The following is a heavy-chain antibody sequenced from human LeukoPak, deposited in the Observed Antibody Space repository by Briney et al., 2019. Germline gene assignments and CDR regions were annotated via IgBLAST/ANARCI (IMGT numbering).Heavy chain of an antibody. CDR1: GGTIKNYY. V-gene: IGHV4-59*01. CDR2: IYFGGTT. CDR3: ARHRSDTGGKKGVNWFDP. J-gene: IGHJ5*02. D-gene: IGHD4-23*01. Sequence: SETLSLTCSVSGGTIKNYYWSWIRQPPGKGLEWLGNIYFGGTTDYNSSLKSRLTISVDTFKNQLSLNLQSVTAADTATYYCARHRSDTGGKKGVNWFDPWGQGTLVTVSS.